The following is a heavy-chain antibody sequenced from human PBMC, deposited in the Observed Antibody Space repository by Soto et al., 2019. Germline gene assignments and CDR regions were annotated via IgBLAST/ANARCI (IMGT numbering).Heavy chain of an antibody. CDR3: ARLVVVPAAWGFDP. J-gene: IGHJ5*02. Sequence: QVQLQESVPGLVKPSQTLSLTCTVSGGSISSGGYYWSWIRQHPGKGLEWIGYIYYSGSTYYNPSLKSRVTISVDTSKNQFSLKLSSVTAADTAVYYCARLVVVPAAWGFDPWGQGTLVTVSS. CDR1: GGSISSGGYY. CDR2: IYYSGST. D-gene: IGHD2-2*01. V-gene: IGHV4-31*03.